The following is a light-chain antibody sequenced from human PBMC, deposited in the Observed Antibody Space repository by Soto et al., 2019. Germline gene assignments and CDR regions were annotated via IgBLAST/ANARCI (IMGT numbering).Light chain of an antibody. V-gene: IGKV3-15*01. CDR2: GVS. Sequence: VMTQSPATLSVSPGERATLSCRASQSVTSNLAWYQQKPGQAPRLLMYGVSTRATGIPARFGGSGSATEFTLTISSLQSEDFAVYYCQQYSQWPLTFGGGTKVDIK. CDR1: QSVTSN. CDR3: QQYSQWPLT. J-gene: IGKJ4*01.